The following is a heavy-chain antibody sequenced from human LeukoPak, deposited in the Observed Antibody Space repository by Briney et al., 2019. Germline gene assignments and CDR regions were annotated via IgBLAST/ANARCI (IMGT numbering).Heavy chain of an antibody. CDR3: ARASSGSYRLDY. D-gene: IGHD1-26*01. CDR1: GFTFSTYA. Sequence: GGSLRLSCAASGFTFSTYALIWVCQAPGKGLEWVSAISVTGSSTFYADSVRGRLTTSRDNSKNTLYLQMSSRRAEDTAVYYCARASSGSYRLDYWGQGTLVTVSS. J-gene: IGHJ4*02. CDR2: ISVTGSST. V-gene: IGHV3-23*01.